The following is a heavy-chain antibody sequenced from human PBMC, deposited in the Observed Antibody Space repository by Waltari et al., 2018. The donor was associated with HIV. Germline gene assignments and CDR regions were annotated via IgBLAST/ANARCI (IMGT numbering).Heavy chain of an antibody. CDR2: IYYSGST. CDR1: GGSISSSCYY. Sequence: QLQLQESGPRLVKPSETLSLTCTVPGGSISSSCYYWGWIRQPPGKGLEWIGGIYYSGSTYYNPSLKSRVTISVDTSKNQFSLKLSSVTAADTAVYYCARAAPWNWFDPWGQGTLVTVSS. V-gene: IGHV4-39*01. CDR3: ARAAPWNWFDP. J-gene: IGHJ5*02. D-gene: IGHD6-13*01.